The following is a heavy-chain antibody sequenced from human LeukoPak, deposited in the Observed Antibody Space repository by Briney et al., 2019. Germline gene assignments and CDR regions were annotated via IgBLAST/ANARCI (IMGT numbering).Heavy chain of an antibody. V-gene: IGHV3-21*01. D-gene: IGHD5-18*01. CDR3: ARRRGYSYGYDY. CDR2: ISSSSSYI. Sequence: GGSLRLSCAASGFSFSTYNMNWVRQAPGKGLEWVSSISSSSSYIYYADSVKGRFTISRDNAKNSLYLQMNSLRAEDTAVYYCARRRGYSYGYDYWGQGTLVTVSS. CDR1: GFSFSTYN. J-gene: IGHJ4*02.